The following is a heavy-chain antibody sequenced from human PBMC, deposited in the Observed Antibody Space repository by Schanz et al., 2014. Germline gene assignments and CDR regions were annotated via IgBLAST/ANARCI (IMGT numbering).Heavy chain of an antibody. CDR2: ISYDGSNK. D-gene: IGHD2-15*01. Sequence: QVQLLQFGGGVVQPGRSLRLSCAASGFAFSVYGMHWVRQAPGKGLEWVAVISYDGSNKYYADSVKGRFTISRDNSKNTLYLQMNSLRAEDTAVYYCARDRGYCSGGSCLTFDYWGQGTQVTVSS. V-gene: IGHV3-30*19. CDR3: ARDRGYCSGGSCLTFDY. CDR1: GFAFSVYG. J-gene: IGHJ4*02.